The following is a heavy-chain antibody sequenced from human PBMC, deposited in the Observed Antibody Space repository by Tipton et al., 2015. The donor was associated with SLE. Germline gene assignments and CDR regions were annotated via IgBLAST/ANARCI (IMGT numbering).Heavy chain of an antibody. CDR2: VFYTGDT. V-gene: IGHV4-59*01. CDR1: GASITSYY. J-gene: IGHJ4*02. Sequence: TLSLTCSVSGASITSYYWSWIRRPPGKGLDWVGYVFYTGDTKYNPSLKSRVTIPMDTSKSRFSLRLNSVTAADTAVYFCARGGYSRGTFDYWGPGILVTVSS. D-gene: IGHD6-25*01. CDR3: ARGGYSRGTFDY.